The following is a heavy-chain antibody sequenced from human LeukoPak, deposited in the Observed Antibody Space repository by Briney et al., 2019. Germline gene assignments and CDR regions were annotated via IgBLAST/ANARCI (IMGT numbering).Heavy chain of an antibody. CDR1: GGSISSSSYY. D-gene: IGHD6-13*01. J-gene: IGHJ6*03. CDR3: ARLDSSSWPNYYYYMDV. V-gene: IGHV4-39*01. CDR2: IYYSGST. Sequence: SETLSLTCTVSGGSISSSSYYWGWIRQPPGTGLEWIGSIYYSGSTYYNPSLKSRVTISVDTSKNQFSLKLSSVTAADTAVYYCARLDSSSWPNYYYYMDVWGKGTTVTISS.